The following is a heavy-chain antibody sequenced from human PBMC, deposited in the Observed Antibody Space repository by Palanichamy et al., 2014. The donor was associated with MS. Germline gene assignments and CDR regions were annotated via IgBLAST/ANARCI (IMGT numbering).Heavy chain of an antibody. D-gene: IGHD6-13*01. J-gene: IGHJ4*02. CDR3: AREWSGIAAALDY. CDR2: ISYDGSNK. V-gene: IGHV3-30-3*01. Sequence: GRSLRLSCAASGFTFSSYAMHWVRQAPGKGLEWVAVISYDGSNKYYADSVKGRFTISRDNSKNTLYLQMNSLRAEDTAVYYCAREWSGIAAALDYWGPGTLVTVSS. CDR1: GFTFSSYA.